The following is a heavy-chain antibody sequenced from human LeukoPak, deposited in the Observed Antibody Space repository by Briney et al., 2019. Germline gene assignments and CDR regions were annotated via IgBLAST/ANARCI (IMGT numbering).Heavy chain of an antibody. D-gene: IGHD4-11*01. CDR1: GGSISSYY. CDR3: ARRSNPGNYYMDV. Sequence: SETLSLTCTVSGGSISSYYWSWIRQPPGKGLEWIGYISPSGSTNYNPSLKGRVTISVDTSKIQFSLRLSSVTAADTAVYYCARRSNPGNYYMDVWGKGTTVTVSS. J-gene: IGHJ6*03. CDR2: ISPSGST. V-gene: IGHV4-4*09.